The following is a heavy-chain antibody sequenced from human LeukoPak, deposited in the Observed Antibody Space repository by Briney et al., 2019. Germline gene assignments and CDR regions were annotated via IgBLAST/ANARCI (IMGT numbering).Heavy chain of an antibody. V-gene: IGHV5-10-1*01. CDR1: GYSFTSYW. CDR3: ARQNYYYYGMDV. J-gene: IGHJ6*02. Sequence: GESLKISCKGSGYSFTSYWISWVRQLPGKGLEWMGRIDPSDSYTNYSPSFQGHVTISADKSINTAYLQWSSLKASDTAMYYCARQNYYYYGMDVWGQGTTVTVSS. CDR2: IDPSDSYT.